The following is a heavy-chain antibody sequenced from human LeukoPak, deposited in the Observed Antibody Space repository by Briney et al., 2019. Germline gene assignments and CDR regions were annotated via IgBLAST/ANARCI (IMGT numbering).Heavy chain of an antibody. Sequence: SETLSLTCTVSGGSISSYYWSWIRQPPGKGLEWIGYIYYSGSTNYNPSLKSRVTISVDTSKNQFSLKLSSVTAADTAVYYCARLQLELNYYYYGMGVWGQGTTVTVSS. V-gene: IGHV4-59*08. CDR3: ARLQLELNYYYYGMGV. D-gene: IGHD5-24*01. CDR1: GGSISSYY. CDR2: IYYSGST. J-gene: IGHJ6*02.